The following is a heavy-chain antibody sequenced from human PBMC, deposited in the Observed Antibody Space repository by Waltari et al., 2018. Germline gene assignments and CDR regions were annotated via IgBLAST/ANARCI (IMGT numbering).Heavy chain of an antibody. CDR2: IRRQPYNDAT. D-gene: IGHD6-19*01. V-gene: IGHV3-73*01. Sequence: EVRLVDPGGGLVRTGGSLRLPCHTYGYRFSGSTIHWVRQPSGKGLEWVGRIRRQPYNDATAYSASVKGRFTISRDDSKNTAYLQMNNLMTEDTAVYYCSGGEVTGTDFWGQGTLVTVSS. CDR1: GYRFSGST. J-gene: IGHJ4*02. CDR3: SGGEVTGTDF.